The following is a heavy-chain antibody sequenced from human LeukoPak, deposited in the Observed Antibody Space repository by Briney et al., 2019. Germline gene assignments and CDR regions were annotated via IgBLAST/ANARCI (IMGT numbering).Heavy chain of an antibody. J-gene: IGHJ6*03. CDR1: GFTFSSYN. D-gene: IGHD3-3*01. V-gene: IGHV3-21*01. CDR3: ARDTYNFWSDHMDV. CDR2: VSSSGSFT. Sequence: GGSLRLSCAGSGFTFSSYNINWVRQAPGKGLEWVSSVSSSGSFTYHADSVKGRFTISRDNANNSVDLRMNSLSAEDTAVYYCARDTYNFWSDHMDVWGKGTTVTVSS.